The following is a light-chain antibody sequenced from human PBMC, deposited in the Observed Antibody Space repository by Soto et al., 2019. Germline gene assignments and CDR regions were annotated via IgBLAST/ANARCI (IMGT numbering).Light chain of an antibody. J-gene: IGLJ3*02. CDR2: EVS. CDR1: SSDVGGYNY. CDR3: SSYTSSSTPLV. V-gene: IGLV2-14*01. Sequence: QSVLTQPASVSGSPGQSITISCTGTSSDVGGYNYVSWYQQHPGKAPKLMIYEVSNRPSGVSNRFSGSKSGNTASLTISGVQAEDEADYYCSSYTSSSTPLVFGGGTMLTVL.